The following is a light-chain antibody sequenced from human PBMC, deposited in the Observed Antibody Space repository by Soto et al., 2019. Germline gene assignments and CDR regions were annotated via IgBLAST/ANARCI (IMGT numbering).Light chain of an antibody. J-gene: IGKJ2*01. Sequence: DVQMAQSPSSLSASVGDRVTLTCRASQGINNFVTWFQQKPGKAPKSLIYAASTLQTGVPSRFSGSESGTDFNLTISSLQPEDFATYYCQQYVSYPFTFGQGTKLESK. V-gene: IGKV1-16*01. CDR1: QGINNF. CDR2: AAS. CDR3: QQYVSYPFT.